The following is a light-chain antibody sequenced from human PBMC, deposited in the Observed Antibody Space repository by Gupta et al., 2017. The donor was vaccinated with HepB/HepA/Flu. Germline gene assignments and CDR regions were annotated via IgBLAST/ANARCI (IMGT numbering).Light chain of an antibody. J-gene: IGLJ2*01. CDR2: DVS. CDR3: CSYAGSYTFVV. CDR1: SSDVGGYNY. V-gene: IGLV2-11*01. Sequence: QSALTQPPPASGSPGQSVTIACTGTSSDVGGYNYVSWYQQHPGKAPKLMIYDVSKRPSGVPDRFSGSKSGNTASLTISGLQAEDEADYYCCSYAGSYTFVVFGGGTKLTVL.